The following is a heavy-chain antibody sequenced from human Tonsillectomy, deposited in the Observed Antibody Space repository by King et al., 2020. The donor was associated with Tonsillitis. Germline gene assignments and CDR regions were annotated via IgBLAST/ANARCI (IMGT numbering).Heavy chain of an antibody. Sequence: VQLQESGPGLVKPSQTLSLTCTVSGGSISSGDYHWSWIRQPPGKGLEWIGYIYYSGSTYYNPSLRSRVTISVDTSKNQFSLKLSSVTAADTAVYYCARDGDGASWFDPWGQGTLVTVSS. CDR1: GGSISSGDYH. D-gene: IGHD7-27*01. J-gene: IGHJ5*02. CDR3: ARDGDGASWFDP. V-gene: IGHV4-30-4*01. CDR2: IYYSGST.